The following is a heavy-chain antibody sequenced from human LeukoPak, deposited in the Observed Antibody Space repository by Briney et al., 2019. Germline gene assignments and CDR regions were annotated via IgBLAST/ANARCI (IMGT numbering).Heavy chain of an antibody. V-gene: IGHV4-59*01. CDR3: ARVDCSGGSCYAFDI. J-gene: IGHJ3*02. Sequence: SETLSLTCTVSGGSISSYYWSWIRQPPGKGLEWLGYIYYSGSTNYNPSLKSRVTISVDTSKNQFSLKLSSVTAADTAVYYCARVDCSGGSCYAFDIWGQGTMVTVSS. CDR1: GGSISSYY. D-gene: IGHD2-15*01. CDR2: IYYSGST.